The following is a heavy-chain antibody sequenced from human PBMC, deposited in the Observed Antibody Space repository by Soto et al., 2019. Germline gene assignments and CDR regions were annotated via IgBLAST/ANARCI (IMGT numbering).Heavy chain of an antibody. V-gene: IGHV3-9*01. Sequence: GGSLRLSCAASGFTFDDYAMHWVRQAPGKGLEWVSGISWNSGSIGYADSVKGRFTIFRDNAKNSLYLQMNSLRAEDTALYYCAKSVAGSIYYFDYWGQGT. CDR1: GFTFDDYA. CDR3: AKSVAGSIYYFDY. CDR2: ISWNSGSI. J-gene: IGHJ4*02. D-gene: IGHD6-19*01.